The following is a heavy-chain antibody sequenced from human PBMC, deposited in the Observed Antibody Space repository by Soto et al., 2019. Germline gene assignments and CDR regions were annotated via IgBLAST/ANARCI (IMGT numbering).Heavy chain of an antibody. CDR3: AKRGTTVTTSLWY. D-gene: IGHD4-17*01. J-gene: IGHJ4*02. CDR1: GFTVSNNY. V-gene: IGHV3-66*01. Sequence: EVQLVESGGGLVQPGGSLRLSCAASGFTVSNNYMCWVRQAPGKGLEWVSLIYSGGVTHYAESVRGISTISRDNSRNTLSLQMNSLRADDTAVYYCAKRGTTVTTSLWYWGQGTLVTVYS. CDR2: IYSGGVT.